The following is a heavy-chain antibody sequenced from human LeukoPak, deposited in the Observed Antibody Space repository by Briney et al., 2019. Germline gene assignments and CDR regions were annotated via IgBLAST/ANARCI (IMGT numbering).Heavy chain of an antibody. CDR3: ATCSGGSCYSDGFDY. CDR1: GGSFSGYY. Sequence: SETLSLTCAVYGGSFSGYYWSWIRQPPGKGLEWIGEINHSGSTNYNPSLKSRVTISVDRSKNQFSLKLSSVTAADTAVYYCATCSGGSCYSDGFDYWGQGTLVTVSS. J-gene: IGHJ4*02. CDR2: INHSGST. D-gene: IGHD2-15*01. V-gene: IGHV4-34*01.